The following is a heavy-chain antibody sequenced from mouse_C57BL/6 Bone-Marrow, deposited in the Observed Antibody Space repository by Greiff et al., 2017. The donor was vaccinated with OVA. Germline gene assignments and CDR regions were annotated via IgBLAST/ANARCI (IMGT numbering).Heavy chain of an antibody. CDR3: ARNYYGSSYVGYFDV. CDR2: IWSGGST. D-gene: IGHD1-1*01. V-gene: IGHV2-2*01. J-gene: IGHJ1*03. CDR1: GFSLTSYG. Sequence: QVQLQQSGPGLVQPSPSLSIPCTVSGFSLTSYGVHWVRQSPGKGLEWLGVIWSGGSTDYNAAFISSLSISKDNSKSQVFFKMNSLQADDTAIYYCARNYYGSSYVGYFDVWGTGTTVTVSS.